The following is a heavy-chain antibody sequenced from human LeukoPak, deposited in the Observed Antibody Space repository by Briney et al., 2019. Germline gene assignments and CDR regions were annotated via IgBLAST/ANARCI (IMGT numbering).Heavy chain of an antibody. J-gene: IGHJ4*02. V-gene: IGHV1-46*01. CDR1: GYTFTSYY. CDR3: ARDDGGNTGYENFDY. Sequence: GASVKVSCKASGYTFTSYYMHWVRQAPGQGLEWMGIINPSGGSTSYAQKFQGRVTMTRDTSTSTVYMELSSLRSEDTAVYYCARDDGGNTGYENFDYWGQGTLVTVSS. CDR2: INPSGGST. D-gene: IGHD5-12*01.